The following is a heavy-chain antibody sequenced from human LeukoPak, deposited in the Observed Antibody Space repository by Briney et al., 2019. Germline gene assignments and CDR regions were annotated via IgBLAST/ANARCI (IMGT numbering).Heavy chain of an antibody. Sequence: PGGSLRLSCTASGFTFRSFEMNWVRQAPRKGLEWVSYISSTGKTIYYADSVKGRFIISRDNAKNSLYLQMNSLRVEDTAVYYCARVYGGNPDYWGQGTLVTVSS. J-gene: IGHJ4*02. CDR3: ARVYGGNPDY. CDR1: GFTFRSFE. D-gene: IGHD4-23*01. V-gene: IGHV3-48*03. CDR2: ISSTGKTI.